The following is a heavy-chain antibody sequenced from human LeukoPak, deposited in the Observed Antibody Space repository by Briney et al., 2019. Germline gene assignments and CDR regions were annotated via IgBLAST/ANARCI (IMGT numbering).Heavy chain of an antibody. CDR1: GFTFSSYA. D-gene: IGHD2-8*01. Sequence: GGSLRLSCAASGFTFSSYAMSWVRQGPGKGLEWVSAISGSGGSTYYADSVKGRFTISRDNSKNTLYLQMNSLRAEDTAVYYCARALEGMVYFRTYMDVWGKGTTVTVSS. CDR3: ARALEGMVYFRTYMDV. J-gene: IGHJ6*03. CDR2: ISGSGGST. V-gene: IGHV3-23*01.